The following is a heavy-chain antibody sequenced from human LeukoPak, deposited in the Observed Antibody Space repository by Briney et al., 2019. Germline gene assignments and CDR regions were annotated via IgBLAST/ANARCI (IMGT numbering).Heavy chain of an antibody. V-gene: IGHV3-23*01. Sequence: PGGSLRLSCAALGFTFSSYAMSWVRQAPGKGLEWVSGIRGSGATTKYADSVKGRFIISRDNSKNTLYVQMNSLRVEDTAVYYCAKGDVSGDYYYGMDVWGQGTTVTVSS. CDR3: AKGDVSGDYYYGMDV. CDR1: GFTFSSYA. CDR2: IRGSGATT. J-gene: IGHJ6*02. D-gene: IGHD3-3*01.